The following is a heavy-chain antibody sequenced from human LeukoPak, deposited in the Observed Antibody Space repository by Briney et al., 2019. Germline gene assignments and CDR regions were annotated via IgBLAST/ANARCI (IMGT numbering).Heavy chain of an antibody. Sequence: TGGSLRLSCAASGFTFNTYWMHWVRQAPGEGLVWVSRIVGDGSSTNYADSVKGRFTISRDNAKNTLYLQMNSLRAVDTAVYYCASSASYPLDYWGQGTLVTVSS. CDR2: IVGDGSST. D-gene: IGHD3-10*01. V-gene: IGHV3-74*01. CDR1: GFTFNTYW. CDR3: ASSASYPLDY. J-gene: IGHJ4*02.